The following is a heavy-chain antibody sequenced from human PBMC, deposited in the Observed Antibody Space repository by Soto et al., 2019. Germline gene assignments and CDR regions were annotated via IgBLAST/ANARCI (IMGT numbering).Heavy chain of an antibody. Sequence: SETLSLTCGVSGDSINSHYWSWIRQPPGKGLEWIGYIYYSGSTNYNPSLKSRVTISVDTSKNQFSLKLSSVTAADTAVYYCARRWGRIFDYWGQGTLVTVSS. CDR1: GDSINSHY. CDR3: ARRWGRIFDY. V-gene: IGHV4-59*11. J-gene: IGHJ4*02. D-gene: IGHD7-27*01. CDR2: IYYSGST.